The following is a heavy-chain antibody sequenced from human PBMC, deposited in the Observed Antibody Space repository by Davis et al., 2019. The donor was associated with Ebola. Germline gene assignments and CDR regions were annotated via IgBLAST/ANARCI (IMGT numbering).Heavy chain of an antibody. Sequence: ASVKVSCKASGGTFSSYAISWVRQAPGQGREWMGWMNPNSGGTNYAQNFQGWVTMTRDTSISTAYMELRRLRSDDTSVYYCARVGTTVTTFDYWGQGTLVTVSS. V-gene: IGHV1-2*04. CDR1: GGTFSSYA. CDR2: MNPNSGGT. CDR3: ARVGTTVTTFDY. D-gene: IGHD4-11*01. J-gene: IGHJ4*02.